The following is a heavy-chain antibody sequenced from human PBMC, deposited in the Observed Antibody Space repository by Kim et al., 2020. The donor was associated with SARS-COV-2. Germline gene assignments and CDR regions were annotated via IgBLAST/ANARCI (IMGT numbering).Heavy chain of an antibody. J-gene: IGHJ3*02. Sequence: GGSLRLSCAASGFTFSSYAMSWVRQAPGKRLEWVSSVTGTGSKTYYADSVRGRFTISRDNSKNALYVQMNSLRAEDTALYYCARQRGYDFDMWGQGTMVT. D-gene: IGHD1-1*01. CDR2: VTGTGSKT. CDR1: GFTFSSYA. V-gene: IGHV3-23*01. CDR3: ARQRGYDFDM.